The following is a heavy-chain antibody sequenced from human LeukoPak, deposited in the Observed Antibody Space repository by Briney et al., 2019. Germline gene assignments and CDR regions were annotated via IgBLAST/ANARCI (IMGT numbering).Heavy chain of an antibody. CDR1: GYTFTSYG. D-gene: IGHD6-13*01. Sequence: VALVKVSCKASGYTFTSYGISWVRPAPGQGLEWMGWISAYNGNTNYAQKLQGRVTMTTDTSASTAYMELSSLRSEDTAVYYCARGALIAAADSWGQGTLVTVSS. J-gene: IGHJ5*02. V-gene: IGHV1-18*01. CDR2: ISAYNGNT. CDR3: ARGALIAAADS.